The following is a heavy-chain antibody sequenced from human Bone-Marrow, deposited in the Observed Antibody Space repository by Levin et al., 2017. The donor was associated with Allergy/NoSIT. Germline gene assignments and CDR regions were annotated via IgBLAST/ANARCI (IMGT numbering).Heavy chain of an antibody. Sequence: PSETLSLTCTVSGGSISSYYWSWIRQPPGKGLEWIGYIYYSGSTNYNPSLKSRVTISVDTSKNQFSLKLSSVTAADTAVYYCAGGRYYYDSSGYYYYYYGMDVWGQGTTVTVSS. J-gene: IGHJ6*02. V-gene: IGHV4-59*08. D-gene: IGHD3-22*01. CDR1: GGSISSYY. CDR3: AGGRYYYDSSGYYYYYYGMDV. CDR2: IYYSGST.